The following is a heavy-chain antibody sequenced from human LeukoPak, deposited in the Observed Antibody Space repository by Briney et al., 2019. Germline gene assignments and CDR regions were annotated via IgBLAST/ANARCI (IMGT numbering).Heavy chain of an antibody. Sequence: PSETLSLTCTVSGGSISSRTYYWSWIRQHLGKGLEWIGYIYYSGSTYYNPSLKSRLSISVDTSKNHFSLKLSSVTAADTAVYFCARDRRGLDFYDAFDIWGLGTMVTVSS. D-gene: IGHD2/OR15-2a*01. J-gene: IGHJ3*02. V-gene: IGHV4-31*03. CDR3: ARDRRGLDFYDAFDI. CDR1: GGSISSRTYY. CDR2: IYYSGST.